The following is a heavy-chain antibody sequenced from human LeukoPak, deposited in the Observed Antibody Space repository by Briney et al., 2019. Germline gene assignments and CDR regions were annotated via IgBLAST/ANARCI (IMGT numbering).Heavy chain of an antibody. V-gene: IGHV3-23*01. CDR2: ISNSGDSM. J-gene: IGHJ4*02. CDR3: AKDDAWLRFGE. Sequence: GGSLRLSCAASGLTFSSYHMSWVRQAPGKGLEWVSGISNSGDSMYYADSVKGRFTISRDNSKNTLYLEVISLTAEDTAVYYCAKDDAWLRFGEWSQGTLVTVSS. D-gene: IGHD3-10*01. CDR1: GLTFSSYH.